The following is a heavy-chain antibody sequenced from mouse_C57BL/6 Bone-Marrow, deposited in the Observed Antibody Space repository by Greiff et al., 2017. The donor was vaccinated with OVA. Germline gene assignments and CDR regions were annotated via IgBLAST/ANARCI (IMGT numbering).Heavy chain of an antibody. V-gene: IGHV2-5*01. CDR1: GFSLTSYG. Sequence: VKLMESGPGLVQPSQSLSITCTVSGFSLTSYGVHWVRQSPGKGLEWLGVIWRGGSTDYNAAFMSRLSITKDNSKSQVFFKMTSLQADDTDIYYCAKNDGSRGGYYAIDYWGQGTSVTVSS. J-gene: IGHJ4*01. CDR3: AKNDGSRGGYYAIDY. D-gene: IGHD1-1*01. CDR2: IWRGGST.